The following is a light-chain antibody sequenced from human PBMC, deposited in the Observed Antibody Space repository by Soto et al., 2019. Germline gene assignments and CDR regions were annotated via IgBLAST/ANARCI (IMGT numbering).Light chain of an antibody. J-gene: IGKJ2*01. CDR3: QQYNNWPPMST. Sequence: EIVLTQSPGTLSLSPGERAALSCRASQSVSSKFLAWYQQKPGQAPRLLIYAASNRATGIPDRFSGSGSGTDFTLTISRLEPEDFVIYYCQQYNNWPPMSTFGQGTKLEMK. CDR2: AAS. CDR1: QSVSSKF. V-gene: IGKV3-20*01.